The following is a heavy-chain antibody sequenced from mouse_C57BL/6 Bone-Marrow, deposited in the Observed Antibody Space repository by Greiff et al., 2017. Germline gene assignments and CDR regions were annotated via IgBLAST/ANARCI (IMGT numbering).Heavy chain of an antibody. J-gene: IGHJ3*01. Sequence: VQLQQPGAELVKPGASVKMSCKASGYTFTSYWITWVKQRPGKGLEWIGDIYPGSGSTNYNEKFTRKATLSVDTSSSTSYMQLSSLTSEDSAVYYCASRGGRGAYWGQGTLVTVSA. V-gene: IGHV1-55*01. CDR1: GYTFTSYW. CDR3: ASRGGRGAY. D-gene: IGHD3-1*01. CDR2: IYPGSGST.